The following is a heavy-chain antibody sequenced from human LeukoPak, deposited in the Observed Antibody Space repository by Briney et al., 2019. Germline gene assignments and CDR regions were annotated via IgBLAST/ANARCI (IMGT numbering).Heavy chain of an antibody. J-gene: IGHJ4*02. CDR2: IYHSGST. V-gene: IGHV4-38-2*02. CDR3: ARAETYYDILTGYGSYFDY. Sequence: PSETLSLTCTVSGYSISSGYYWGWIRQPPGKGLEWIGSIYHSGSTYYNPSLKSRVTISVDTSKNQFSLKLSSVAAADTAVYYCARAETYYDILTGYGSYFDYWGQGTLVTVSS. D-gene: IGHD3-9*01. CDR1: GYSISSGYY.